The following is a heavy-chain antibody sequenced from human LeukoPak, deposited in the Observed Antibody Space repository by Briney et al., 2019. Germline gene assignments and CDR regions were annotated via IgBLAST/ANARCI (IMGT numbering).Heavy chain of an antibody. CDR1: GGTFSSYA. Sequence: SVKVSCKASGGTFSSYAISWVRQAPGQGLEWMGGIIPIFGTANYAQKFQGRVTITTDESTSTAYMELSSLRSEDTAAYYCAREGGGSRRNPTPNWFDPWGQGTLVTVSS. J-gene: IGHJ5*02. D-gene: IGHD2-2*01. V-gene: IGHV1-69*05. CDR3: AREGGGSRRNPTPNWFDP. CDR2: IIPIFGTA.